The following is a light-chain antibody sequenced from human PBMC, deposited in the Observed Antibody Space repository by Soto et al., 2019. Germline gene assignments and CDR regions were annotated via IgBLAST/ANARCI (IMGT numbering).Light chain of an antibody. J-gene: IGKJ2*01. V-gene: IGKV3-15*01. CDR3: QQYNYWPQYT. CDR2: GAS. CDR1: QSLSSN. Sequence: EIVMTQSPTTLSVSPGEGATLSCRASQSLSSNLAWYQQKPGQSPRLLIYGASTRASGIPATFSGSGSGTEITLTTSSLESADFAAYDWQQYNYWPQYTCGHGTKLEIK.